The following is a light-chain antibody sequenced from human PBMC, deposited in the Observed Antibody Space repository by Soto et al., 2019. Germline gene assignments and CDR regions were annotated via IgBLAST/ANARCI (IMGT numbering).Light chain of an antibody. CDR3: QQYNNWPRT. V-gene: IGKV3-15*01. CDR2: GAS. CDR1: QSVSSK. Sequence: EIGMTQSAATLYVSPGERDNLXCRASQSVSSKFDWSQQNTGQAPRLIIDGASTRATGIPARFSGSGSGTEFTLTISSRQSEDFAVYYCQQYNNWPRTFGQGTKVDIK. J-gene: IGKJ1*01.